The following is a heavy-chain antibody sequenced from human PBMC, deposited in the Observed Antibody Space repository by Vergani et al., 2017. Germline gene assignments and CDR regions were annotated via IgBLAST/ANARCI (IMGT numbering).Heavy chain of an antibody. D-gene: IGHD4-17*01. CDR2: IYHSGST. J-gene: IGHJ3*02. Sequence: QVQLQESGPGLVKPPGTLSLTCAVSGGSISGTNWWSWVRQSPGKGLEWIGEIYHSGSTNYNPSLKSRVTISVDKSKNQFSLKLSSVTAADTAVYYCARVFYGSDAFDIWGQGTMVTVSS. CDR1: GGSISGTNW. CDR3: ARVFYGSDAFDI. V-gene: IGHV4-4*03.